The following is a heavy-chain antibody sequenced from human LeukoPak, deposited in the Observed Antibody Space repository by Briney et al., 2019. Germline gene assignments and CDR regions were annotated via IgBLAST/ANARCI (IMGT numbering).Heavy chain of an antibody. CDR2: IWYDGSNN. CDR1: GFTFSSYG. Sequence: PGGSLRLSCAASGFTFSSYGMPWVRQAPGKGLEWVAVIWYDGSNNYYADSVKGRFTISRDNSKNTLYLQMNSLRAEDTAVYYCARGSTGGFDYWAREPWSPSPQ. J-gene: IGHJ4*02. CDR3: ARGSTGGFDY. V-gene: IGHV3-33*01. D-gene: IGHD3-9*01.